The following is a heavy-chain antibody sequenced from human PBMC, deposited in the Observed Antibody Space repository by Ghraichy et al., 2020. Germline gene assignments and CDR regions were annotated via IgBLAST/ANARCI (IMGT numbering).Heavy chain of an antibody. V-gene: IGHV3-23*01. CDR1: GFTFSSYA. D-gene: IGHD2-2*01. CDR2: ISGSGGST. J-gene: IGHJ4*02. Sequence: GGSLRLSCAASGFTFSSYAMSWVRQAPGKGLEWVSAISGSGGSTYYADSVKGRFTISRDNSKNTLYLQMNSLRAEDPAVYYCAKVYCSSTSCPIDYWGQGTLVTVSS. CDR3: AKVYCSSTSCPIDY.